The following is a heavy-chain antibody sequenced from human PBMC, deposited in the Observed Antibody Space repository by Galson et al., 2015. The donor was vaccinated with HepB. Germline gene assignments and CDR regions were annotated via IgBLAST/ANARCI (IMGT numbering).Heavy chain of an antibody. V-gene: IGHV1-2*02. CDR2: INPNSGGT. Sequence: SVKVSCKASGYTFTGYYMHWVRQAPGQGLEWMGWINPNSGGTNYAQKFQGRVTMTRDTSISTAYMELSRLRSDDTAVYYCARGGIVGATSTAFDIWGQGTMVTVSS. CDR3: ARGGIVGATSTAFDI. D-gene: IGHD1-26*01. CDR1: GYTFTGYY. J-gene: IGHJ3*02.